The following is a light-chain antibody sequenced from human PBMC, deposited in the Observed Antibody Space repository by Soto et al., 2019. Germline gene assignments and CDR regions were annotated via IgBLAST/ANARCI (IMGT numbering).Light chain of an antibody. CDR2: WAS. CDR1: RVGLYKSNNKNH. Sequence: DLLMTPSPDSVSVSIGERATMKCKCIRVGLYKSNNKNHLAWYQQNPGQPPQLIIYWASTRESGVPERFSGSGSGTDFTLTISSLEAEDVAFYWCQQYFDVPFTFGGGANVDIK. J-gene: IGKJ4*01. V-gene: IGKV4-1*01. CDR3: QQYFDVPFT.